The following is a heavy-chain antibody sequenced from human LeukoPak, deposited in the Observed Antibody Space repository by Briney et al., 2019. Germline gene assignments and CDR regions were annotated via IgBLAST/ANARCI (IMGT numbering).Heavy chain of an antibody. D-gene: IGHD6-19*01. J-gene: IGHJ4*02. Sequence: KPSETLSLTCTVSGGSISTYYWGWIRQPPGKGLEWIGHVHYSGSTYYNPTLKSRVTMSVDTSKNQFSLKLSSVTAADTAVYYCARSSVSVAGKEALFDYWGQGTLVTVSS. CDR1: GGSISTYY. CDR3: ARSSVSVAGKEALFDY. CDR2: VHYSGST. V-gene: IGHV4-59*04.